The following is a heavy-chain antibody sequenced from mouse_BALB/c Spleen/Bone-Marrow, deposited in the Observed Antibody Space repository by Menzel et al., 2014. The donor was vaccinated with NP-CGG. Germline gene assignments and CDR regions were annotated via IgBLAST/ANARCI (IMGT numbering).Heavy chain of an antibody. V-gene: IGHV1S45*01. Sequence: VHVKQSGAELVRPGASVKISCKAFGYTFTNHHINWVKQRPGQGLDWIGYINPYNDYTSYNQKFKGKATLTVDKSSSTAYMELSSLTSEDSAVYYCATEVSGIYYAMDYWGQGTLVTVSS. J-gene: IGHJ4*01. D-gene: IGHD2-10*02. CDR3: ATEVSGIYYAMDY. CDR2: INPYNDYT. CDR1: GYTFTNHH.